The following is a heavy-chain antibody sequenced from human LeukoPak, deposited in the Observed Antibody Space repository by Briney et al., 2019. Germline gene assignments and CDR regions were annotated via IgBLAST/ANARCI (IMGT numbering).Heavy chain of an antibody. CDR3: ARGGRRDGYNDY. D-gene: IGHD5-24*01. V-gene: IGHV4-61*02. J-gene: IGHJ4*02. CDR1: GGSISSGSYY. CDR2: IYTSGST. Sequence: PSETLSLTCTVSGGSISSGSYYWSWIRQPAGKGLEWIGRIYTSGSTNYNPSLKSRVTISVDTSKNQFSLKLSSVTTADTAVYYCARGGRRDGYNDYWGQGTLVTVSS.